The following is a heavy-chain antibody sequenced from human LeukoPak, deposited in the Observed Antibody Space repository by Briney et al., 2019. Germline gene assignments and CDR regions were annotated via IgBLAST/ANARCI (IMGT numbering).Heavy chain of an antibody. D-gene: IGHD1-26*01. CDR2: ISWDGGST. Sequence: PGGSLRLSCAASGFTFDDYTMHWVRQAPGKGLEWVSLISWDGGSTYYADSVKGRFTISRDNSKNSLYLQMNSLRTEDTALYYCAREREARRRVGATSWFDPWGQGTLVTVSS. J-gene: IGHJ5*02. CDR1: GFTFDDYT. CDR3: AREREARRRVGATSWFDP. V-gene: IGHV3-43*01.